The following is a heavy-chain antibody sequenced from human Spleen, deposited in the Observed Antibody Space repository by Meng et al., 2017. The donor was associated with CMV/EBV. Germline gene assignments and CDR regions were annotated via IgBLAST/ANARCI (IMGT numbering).Heavy chain of an antibody. CDR2: IYSGGST. CDR3: ARDSPYDFWVLDP. CDR1: GFTVSSNY. J-gene: IGHJ5*02. V-gene: IGHV3-53*01. Sequence: LSLTCAASGFTVSSNYMSWVRQAPGKGLEWVSVIYSGGSTYYADSVKGRFTISRDNAKNSLYLQMNSLRAEDTAVYYCARDSPYDFWVLDPWGQGTLVTVSS. D-gene: IGHD3-3*01.